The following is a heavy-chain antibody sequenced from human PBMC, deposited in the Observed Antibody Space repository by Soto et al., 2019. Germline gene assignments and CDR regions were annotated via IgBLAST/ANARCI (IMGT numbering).Heavy chain of an antibody. V-gene: IGHV3-30*03. CDR2: ILYDGSNK. CDR3: XKSRDAYNFYFYYGMDV. D-gene: IGHD2-2*01. J-gene: IGHJ6*02. Sequence: PGGSLRLSCAASGFTFSNYGMHWVRQTPGKGLEWVALILYDGSNKYYADSVKGRFTISRDNSXXXXXXXXXXXXXXXXXXXYXXKSRDAYNFYFYYGMDVWGQXT. CDR1: GFTFSNYG.